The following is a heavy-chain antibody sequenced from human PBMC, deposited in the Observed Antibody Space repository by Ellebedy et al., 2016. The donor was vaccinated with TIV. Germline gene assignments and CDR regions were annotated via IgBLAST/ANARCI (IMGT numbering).Heavy chain of an antibody. CDR1: GFTFTSYW. D-gene: IGHD1-7*01. Sequence: GESLKISCAASGFTFTSYWMHWVRQAPGKGLVWVSRINSDGTTTNYADSVKGRFTISRDNAKNTLSLQMNSLRAEDTAVYYCARGDRTGTSKLVDFWGQGTLVTVSS. CDR2: INSDGTTT. V-gene: IGHV3-74*01. J-gene: IGHJ4*02. CDR3: ARGDRTGTSKLVDF.